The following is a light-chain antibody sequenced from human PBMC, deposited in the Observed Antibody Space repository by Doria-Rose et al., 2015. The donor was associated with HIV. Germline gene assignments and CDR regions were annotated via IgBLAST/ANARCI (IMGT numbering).Light chain of an antibody. J-gene: IGKJ1*01. CDR2: DGS. CDR3: HQYGTSWT. CDR1: QSFSSTY. V-gene: IGKV3-20*01. Sequence: EIVMTQSPGTLSLSPGERATLSCRASQSFSSTYLARYQQKPGQAPSLLIYDGSTRATGIPDRFSASESGTDFTLTINRLEPEDFALYYCHQYGTSWTFGQGTKVEI.